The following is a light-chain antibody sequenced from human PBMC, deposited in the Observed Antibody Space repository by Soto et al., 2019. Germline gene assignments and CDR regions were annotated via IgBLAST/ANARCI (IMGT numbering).Light chain of an antibody. V-gene: IGKV1-33*01. Sequence: ILMIQSPSSLSASVGDRVTITCQASQEISNYLNWYQQKPGKAPKLLIYDASNLERGVPSRFSGRGSGTDFTFTISSLQPEDFATYYCQQYDHLPRTFGRGTKVEIK. CDR1: QEISNY. J-gene: IGKJ1*01. CDR2: DAS. CDR3: QQYDHLPRT.